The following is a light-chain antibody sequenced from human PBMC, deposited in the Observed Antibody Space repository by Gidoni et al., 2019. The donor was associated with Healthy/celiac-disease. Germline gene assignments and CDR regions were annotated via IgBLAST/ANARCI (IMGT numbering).Light chain of an antibody. CDR2: DAS. CDR1: QSVSSY. J-gene: IGKJ5*01. V-gene: IGKV3-11*01. Sequence: EIVLTQSPATLSLSPGERATLSCRASQSVSSYLAWYQQKPGQAPRLLIYDASNRATGIPARFSGSGSGTDFTLTISSLEPEDFAFYYCQQRSNWPPTFGQXTRLEIK. CDR3: QQRSNWPPT.